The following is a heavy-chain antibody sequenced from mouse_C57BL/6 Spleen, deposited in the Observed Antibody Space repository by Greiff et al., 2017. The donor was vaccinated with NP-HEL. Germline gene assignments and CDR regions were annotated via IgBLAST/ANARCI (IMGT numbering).Heavy chain of an antibody. D-gene: IGHD2-4*01. V-gene: IGHV5-6*01. CDR3: AISTMITYWYFDV. CDR1: GFTFSSYG. CDR2: ISSGGSYT. J-gene: IGHJ1*03. Sequence: EVQLQESGGDLVKPGGSLKLSCAASGFTFSSYGMSWVRQTPDKRLEWVATISSGGSYTYYPDSVKGRFTISRDNAKNTLYLQMSSLKSEDTAMYYCAISTMITYWYFDVWGTGTTVTVSS.